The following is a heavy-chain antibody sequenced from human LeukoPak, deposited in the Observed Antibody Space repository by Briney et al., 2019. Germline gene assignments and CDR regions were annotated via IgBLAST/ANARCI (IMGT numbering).Heavy chain of an antibody. Sequence: PGRSLRLSCAASGFTFDDYAMHWVRQAPGKGLEWVSGISWNSGSKGYADSVKGRFTISRDNAKNSLYLQMNSLRAEDTALYYCAKDSYSYASGAFDIWGQGTMVTVSS. D-gene: IGHD5-18*01. J-gene: IGHJ3*02. CDR1: GFTFDDYA. CDR3: AKDSYSYASGAFDI. CDR2: ISWNSGSK. V-gene: IGHV3-9*01.